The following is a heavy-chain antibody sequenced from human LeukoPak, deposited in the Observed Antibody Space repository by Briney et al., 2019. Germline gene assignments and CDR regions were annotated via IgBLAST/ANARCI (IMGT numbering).Heavy chain of an antibody. Sequence: SETLSLTCSVSGGSTTSYYWSWIRQSPMKGLEWIGSVYNRGTTYYNPSLKSRVTISGDTSKNQLSLRMTYVTTADTAVYFCARDYGGNSGEFDPWGQGTLVTVSS. CDR2: VYNRGTT. D-gene: IGHD4-23*01. CDR1: GGSTTSYY. CDR3: ARDYGGNSGEFDP. V-gene: IGHV4-59*01. J-gene: IGHJ5*02.